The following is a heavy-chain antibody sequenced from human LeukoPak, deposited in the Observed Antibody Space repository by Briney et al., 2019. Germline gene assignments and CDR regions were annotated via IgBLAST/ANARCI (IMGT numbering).Heavy chain of an antibody. CDR1: GFTVSDNY. Sequence: GGSLRLFCVASGFTVSDNYMSWVRQAPGKGLEWVSVMYSRGDTYYANSVKGRFTFSRDISKNTLYLQMDGLRNEDTAMYYCARDAPQVPAAGVLASWGQGTLVIVSS. CDR3: ARDAPQVPAAGVLAS. CDR2: MYSRGDT. D-gene: IGHD6-13*01. J-gene: IGHJ5*02. V-gene: IGHV3-53*01.